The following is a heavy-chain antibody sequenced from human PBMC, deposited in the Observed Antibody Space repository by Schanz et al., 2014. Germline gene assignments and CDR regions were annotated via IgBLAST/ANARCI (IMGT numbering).Heavy chain of an antibody. D-gene: IGHD2-21*01. CDR2: IKSQFDGETA. V-gene: IGHV3-15*01. Sequence: EVQLEESGGGLVKPGGSLKLSCAASRLNFNNAWMHWVRQAPGKGLEWVGRIKSQFDGETADYGAAVRGRFTISRDDSQNALYLQMNSLESEDTGVYYCATGGSPLFPYWFNGLDVWGQGTTVIVS. CDR3: ATGGSPLFPYWFNGLDV. J-gene: IGHJ6*02. CDR1: RLNFNNAW.